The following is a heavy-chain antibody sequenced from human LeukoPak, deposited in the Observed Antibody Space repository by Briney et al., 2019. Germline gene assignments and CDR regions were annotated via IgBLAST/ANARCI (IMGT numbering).Heavy chain of an antibody. Sequence: GGSHRLSCAASGFSFSNFYMSWIRQAPGKGLEWVSYISSSSTYTNSADSVRGRFTISRDNAKNSLYLQMNSLRVEDTAVYYCARESDSSGYYDYWGQGTLVRVSS. CDR2: ISSSSTYT. CDR3: ARESDSSGYYDY. D-gene: IGHD3-22*01. V-gene: IGHV3-11*06. J-gene: IGHJ4*02. CDR1: GFSFSNFY.